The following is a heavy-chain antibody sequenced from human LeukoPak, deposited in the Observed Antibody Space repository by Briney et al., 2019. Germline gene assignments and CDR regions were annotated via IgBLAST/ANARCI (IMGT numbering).Heavy chain of an antibody. J-gene: IGHJ3*02. CDR1: GYTFTSYG. CDR2: ISAYNGNT. CDR3: ARQLITVIRGVSLLDAFDI. V-gene: IGHV1-18*01. D-gene: IGHD3-10*01. Sequence: ASVKVSCKASGYTFTSYGISWVRQAPGQGLEWMGWISAYNGNTNYAQKLQGRVTMTTDTSTSTAYMELRSLRSDDTAVYYCARQLITVIRGVSLLDAFDIWGQGTMVTVSS.